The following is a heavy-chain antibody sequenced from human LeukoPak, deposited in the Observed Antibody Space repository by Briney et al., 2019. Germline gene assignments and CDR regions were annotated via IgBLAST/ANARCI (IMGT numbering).Heavy chain of an antibody. CDR1: GFTFSSYW. CDR2: IQPDGSEK. CDR3: ARARGIAAAGPPLNYYYMDV. D-gene: IGHD6-13*01. Sequence: GGSLRLSCAASGFTFSSYWMSWVRQAPGKGLEWVANIQPDGSEKYYVDSVKGRFTISRDNSKNTLYLQMNSLRAEDTAVYYCARARGIAAAGPPLNYYYMDVWGKGTTVTVSS. J-gene: IGHJ6*03. V-gene: IGHV3-7*01.